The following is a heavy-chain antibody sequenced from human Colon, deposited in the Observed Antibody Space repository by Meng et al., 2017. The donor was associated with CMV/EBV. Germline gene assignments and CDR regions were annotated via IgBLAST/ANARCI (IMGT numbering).Heavy chain of an antibody. CDR2: ITGSGDVT. Sequence: GGSLRLSCAASGFIFAKYAMHWVRRAPGKGLEWVSAITGSGDVTYYADSVKGRFTISRDNSKNTLYLQMNSLRAEDTAVYFCAKALNLVVPAAAYFHYWGNGTLVTVSS. CDR1: GFIFAKYA. CDR3: AKALNLVVPAAAYFHY. V-gene: IGHV3-23*01. D-gene: IGHD2-2*01. J-gene: IGHJ4*01.